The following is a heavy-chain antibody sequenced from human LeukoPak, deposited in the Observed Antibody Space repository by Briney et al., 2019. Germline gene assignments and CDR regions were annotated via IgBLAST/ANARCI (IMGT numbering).Heavy chain of an antibody. CDR1: GFTFSSYA. CDR3: VVTDYGDY. CDR2: ISYDGSSK. J-gene: IGHJ4*02. V-gene: IGHV3-30*04. Sequence: PGRPLRLSCAASGFTFSSYAIHWVRQAPGKGLEWVAIISYDGSSKYYADSVKGRFTISRDNSKNTLYLQMNSLRAEDTAVYYCVVTDYGDYWGRGTLVTVSS. D-gene: IGHD4-17*01.